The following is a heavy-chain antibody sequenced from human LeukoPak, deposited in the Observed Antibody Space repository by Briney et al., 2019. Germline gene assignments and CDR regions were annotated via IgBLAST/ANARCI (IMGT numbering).Heavy chain of an antibody. D-gene: IGHD6-13*01. V-gene: IGHV1-46*01. CDR3: ASSIRDSSSWYGGDSSGPGDY. CDR1: GYTFTSYY. CDR2: INPSGGST. J-gene: IGHJ4*02. Sequence: GASGKVSCKASGYTFTSYYMHWVRQPPGQGLEWMGIINPSGGSTSYAQKFQGRVAMTRDTSTSTVYMELSSLRSEDTAVYYCASSIRDSSSWYGGDSSGPGDYWGQGTLVTVSS.